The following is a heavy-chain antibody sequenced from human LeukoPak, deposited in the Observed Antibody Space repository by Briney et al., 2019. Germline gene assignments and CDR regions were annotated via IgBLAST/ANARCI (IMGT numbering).Heavy chain of an antibody. CDR3: GRQGYTASYYFVDY. Sequence: PSETLSLTCTVSGASISSYNWSWIRQPAGKGLEWIGRIYTTGSTDYNPSLKSRVTMSVDTSKNQFSLKVRSVTAADTAVYYCGRQGYTASYYFVDYWSQGTLVTVSS. D-gene: IGHD3-10*01. J-gene: IGHJ4*02. CDR2: IYTTGST. CDR1: GASISSYN. V-gene: IGHV4-4*07.